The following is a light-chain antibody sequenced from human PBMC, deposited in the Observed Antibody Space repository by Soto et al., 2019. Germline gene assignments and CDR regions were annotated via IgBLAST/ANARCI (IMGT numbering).Light chain of an antibody. Sequence: DIQMTQSPSSLSASVGDRVTITCRASQSISNYVHWYQQKPGEAPKLLIYAALSLQSEVPSRFSGSGSRTEFTLTISSLQPEDIASSFGQLSFSTLLTVGGGPTVEIK. CDR2: AAL. CDR1: QSISNY. CDR3: QLSFSTLLT. J-gene: IGKJ4*02. V-gene: IGKV1-39*01.